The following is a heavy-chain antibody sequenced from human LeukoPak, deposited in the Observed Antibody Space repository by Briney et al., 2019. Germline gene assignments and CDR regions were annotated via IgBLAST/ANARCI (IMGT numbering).Heavy chain of an antibody. V-gene: IGHV3-23*01. CDR2: ISGSGARA. Sequence: GGSLRLFCAASGFNFRGYAMSWVRQAPGKGLEWVSAISGSGARAHYAESVGGRFTISRDNAQNTLHLQMHSLRAEDTAVYYCARGPGIAVAPLQHWGQGTLVTVSS. J-gene: IGHJ1*01. CDR3: ARGPGIAVAPLQH. CDR1: GFNFRGYA. D-gene: IGHD6-19*01.